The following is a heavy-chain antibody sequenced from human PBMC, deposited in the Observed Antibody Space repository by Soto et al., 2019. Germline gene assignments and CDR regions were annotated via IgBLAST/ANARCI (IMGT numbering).Heavy chain of an antibody. D-gene: IGHD3-10*01. V-gene: IGHV4-31*03. CDR1: GGSISSGGYY. J-gene: IGHJ6*02. CDR2: IYYSGST. CDR3: ARDLSFSVGYRSDYYGSGSYSGMDV. Sequence: QVQLQESGPGLVKPSQTLSLTCTVSGGSISSGGYYWSWIRQHPGKGLEWIGYIYYSGSTYYNPSLKSRVTISVDTSKNQFSLKLSSVTAADTAVYYCARDLSFSVGYRSDYYGSGSYSGMDVWGQGTTVTVSS.